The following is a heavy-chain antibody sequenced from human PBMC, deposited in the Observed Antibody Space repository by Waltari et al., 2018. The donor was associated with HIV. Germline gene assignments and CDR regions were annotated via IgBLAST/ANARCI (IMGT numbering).Heavy chain of an antibody. CDR3: TRDVLGFAGVFDD. CDR1: GGSISSGNW. CDR2: IYQTGPT. V-gene: IGHV4-4*02. J-gene: IGHJ4*02. D-gene: IGHD2-8*01. Sequence: QVQLQESGPGLVKPSGTLSLPCAVSGGSISSGNWWCWVRQPPGKGPEWCGEIYQTGPTHYNPSPTCRVTSSIDKPTSQFSLRLRSVTAADTAIYYCTRDVLGFAGVFDDCGQGALVTVAS.